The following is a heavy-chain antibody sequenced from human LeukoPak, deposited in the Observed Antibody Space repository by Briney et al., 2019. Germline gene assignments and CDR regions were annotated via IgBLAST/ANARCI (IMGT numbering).Heavy chain of an antibody. Sequence: GGSLRLSCAASGFTFSNYWMHWVRQAPGKGLEWVANIKQDGSEKYYVGSVKGRFTISRDNAKSSLYLQMNSLRAEDTAVYYCTREMVMIDYWGQGNLVTVSS. CDR3: TREMVMIDY. CDR2: IKQDGSEK. D-gene: IGHD4-23*01. CDR1: GFTFSNYW. V-gene: IGHV3-7*03. J-gene: IGHJ4*02.